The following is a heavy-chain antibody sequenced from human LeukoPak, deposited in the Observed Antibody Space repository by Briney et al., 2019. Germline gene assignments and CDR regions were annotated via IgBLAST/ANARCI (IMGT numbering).Heavy chain of an antibody. V-gene: IGHV1-24*01. CDR1: GYTLTELS. Sequence: ASVKVSCKVSGYTLTELSMHWVRQAPGKGLEWMGGFDPEDGETIYAQKLQGRVTMTTDTSTSTAYMELRSLRSDDTAVYYCARDRGIAAAGTPVDYWGQGTLVTVSS. D-gene: IGHD6-13*01. J-gene: IGHJ4*02. CDR3: ARDRGIAAAGTPVDY. CDR2: FDPEDGET.